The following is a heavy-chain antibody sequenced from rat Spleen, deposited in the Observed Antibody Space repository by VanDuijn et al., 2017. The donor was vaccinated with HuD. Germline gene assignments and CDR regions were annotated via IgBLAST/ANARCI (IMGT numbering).Heavy chain of an antibody. CDR3: TTQWELYH. J-gene: IGHJ2*01. Sequence: EVKLVESGGGLVQPGRSLKLSCAASGFNFNDYWMDWVRQAPGKGLDWIASITNTGGSTFYPDSVKGRLIISRDDAQRTVYLQMNSLRSEDTATYYCTTQWELYHWGQGVMVTVSS. CDR2: ITNTGGST. D-gene: IGHD1-1*01. CDR1: GFNFNDYW. V-gene: IGHV5-31*01.